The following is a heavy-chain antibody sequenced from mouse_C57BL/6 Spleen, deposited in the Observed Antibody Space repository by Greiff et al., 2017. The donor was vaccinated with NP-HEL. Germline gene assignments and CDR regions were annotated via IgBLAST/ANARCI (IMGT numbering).Heavy chain of an antibody. CDR2: IYPGDGDT. J-gene: IGHJ4*01. Sequence: VKLVESGAELVKPGASVKISCKASGYAFSSYWMNWVKQRPGKGLEWIGQIYPGDGDTNYNGKFKGKATLTADKSSSTAYMQLSSLTSEDSAVYFCARYDGYSYYAMDYWGQGTSVTVSS. CDR1: GYAFSSYW. V-gene: IGHV1-80*01. D-gene: IGHD2-3*01. CDR3: ARYDGYSYYAMDY.